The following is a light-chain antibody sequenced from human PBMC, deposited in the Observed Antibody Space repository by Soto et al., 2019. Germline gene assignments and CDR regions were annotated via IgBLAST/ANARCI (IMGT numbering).Light chain of an antibody. CDR1: QSIVNN. Sequence: EIVMTQSPATLSVSPGERATLSCRASQSIVNNLAWYQQKPGQGPRLLIYGASFRATGLPARFSGSGSGTGFTLTISSLQSEDFAIYYCQQYNDWPLTFGGGTKVEIK. V-gene: IGKV3-15*01. J-gene: IGKJ4*01. CDR3: QQYNDWPLT. CDR2: GAS.